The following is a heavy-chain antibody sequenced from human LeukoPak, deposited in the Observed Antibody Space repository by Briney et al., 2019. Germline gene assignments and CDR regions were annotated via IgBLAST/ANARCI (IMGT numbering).Heavy chain of an antibody. CDR2: INHSGST. J-gene: IGHJ4*02. Sequence: SETLSLTCAVYGGSFSGYYWSWIRQPPGKGLEWIGEINHSGSTNYNPSLKSRVTISVDTSKNQFSLKLSSVTAADTAVYYCARRQGRTHLDYWGQGTLVTVSS. D-gene: IGHD2-2*01. CDR3: ARRQGRTHLDY. CDR1: GGSFSGYY. V-gene: IGHV4-34*01.